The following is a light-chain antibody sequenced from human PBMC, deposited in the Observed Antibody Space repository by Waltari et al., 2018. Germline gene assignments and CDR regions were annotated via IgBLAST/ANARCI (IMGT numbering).Light chain of an antibody. CDR2: EGT. CDR3: CSYAGRTTFVL. V-gene: IGLV2-23*03. Sequence: QSALTQPASVSGSPGQSITISCIGTSHDIGPYNLFSWYQQHPGKAPKLIIYEGTRRPSGVSDRFSGSRSGNAASLTISGLQTEDEADYYCCSYAGRTTFVLLGGGTKLTVL. CDR1: SHDIGPYNL. J-gene: IGLJ2*01.